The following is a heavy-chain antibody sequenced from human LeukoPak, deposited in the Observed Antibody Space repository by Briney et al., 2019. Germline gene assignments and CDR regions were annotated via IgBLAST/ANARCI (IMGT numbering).Heavy chain of an antibody. Sequence: PSETLSLTCTVSGGSISSSSYYWGWLRQPPGKGLEWIGSIYYSGSTYYNPSLKSRVTISVDTSKNQFSLKLSSVTAADTAVYYCARHKYSSLYYFDYWGQGTLVTVSS. CDR2: IYYSGST. D-gene: IGHD6-19*01. J-gene: IGHJ4*02. CDR1: GGSISSSSYY. V-gene: IGHV4-39*01. CDR3: ARHKYSSLYYFDY.